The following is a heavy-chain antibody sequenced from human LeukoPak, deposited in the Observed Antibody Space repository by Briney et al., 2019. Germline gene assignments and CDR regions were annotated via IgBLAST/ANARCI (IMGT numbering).Heavy chain of an antibody. CDR1: EYSFANCW. CDR2: IYPGDSDT. J-gene: IGHJ4*02. CDR3: ARVDLYCSSTSCYSFDY. D-gene: IGHD2-2*01. Sequence: GESLKISCQVSEYSFANCWIGWVRQKPGKGLEWMGIIYPGDSDTRYSPSFQGQVTISADKSISTAYLQWSSLKASDTAMYYCARVDLYCSSTSCYSFDYWGQGTLVTVSS. V-gene: IGHV5-51*01.